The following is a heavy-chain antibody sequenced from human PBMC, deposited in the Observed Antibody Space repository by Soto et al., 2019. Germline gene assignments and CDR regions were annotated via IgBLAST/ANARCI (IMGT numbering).Heavy chain of an antibody. CDR2: IYHSGSP. J-gene: IGHJ6*02. Sequence: SETLSLTCAVSGGSISSSDWWGWVRQPPGKGLEWFGEIYHSGSPNYNPSLASRVTISVDKSKSQFSLSLSSVTAADTAVYYCARDSWHYYASRSYGSFYYNGMDFWGQGTTVTFSS. D-gene: IGHD3-10*01. V-gene: IGHV4-4*02. CDR3: ARDSWHYYASRSYGSFYYNGMDF. CDR1: GGSISSSDW.